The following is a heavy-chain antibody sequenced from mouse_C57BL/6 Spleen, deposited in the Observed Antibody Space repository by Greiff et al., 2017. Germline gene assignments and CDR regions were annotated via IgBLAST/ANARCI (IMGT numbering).Heavy chain of an antibody. V-gene: IGHV1-39*01. D-gene: IGHD1-1*01. CDR1: GYSFTDYN. Sequence: EVKLVESGPELVKPGASVKISCKASGYSFTDYNMNWVKQSNGKSLEWIGVINPNYGTTSYNQKFKGKATLTVDQSSSTAYMQLNSLTSEESAVYYCARSPYYGSTFDYWGQGTTLTVSS. CDR2: INPNYGTT. J-gene: IGHJ2*01. CDR3: ARSPYYGSTFDY.